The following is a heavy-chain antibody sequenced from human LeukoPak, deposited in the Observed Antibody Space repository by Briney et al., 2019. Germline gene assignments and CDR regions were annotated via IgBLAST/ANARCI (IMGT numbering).Heavy chain of an antibody. Sequence: ASVKASCKASGYTFTSYDINWVRQATGQGLEWMEWMNPNSGNTGYAQKFQGRVTMTRNTSISTAYMELSSLRSEDTAVYYCARLDITMVRGVIISDYYYGMDVWGQGTTVTVSS. V-gene: IGHV1-8*01. CDR1: GYTFTSYD. CDR2: MNPNSGNT. J-gene: IGHJ6*02. D-gene: IGHD3-10*01. CDR3: ARLDITMVRGVIISDYYYGMDV.